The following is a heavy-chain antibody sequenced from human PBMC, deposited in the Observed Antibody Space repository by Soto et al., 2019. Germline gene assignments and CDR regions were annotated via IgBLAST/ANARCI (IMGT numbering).Heavy chain of an antibody. D-gene: IGHD2-21*01. J-gene: IGHJ4*02. CDR2: INHSGST. Sequence: QVQLQQWGAGLLKPSETLSLTCAVYGGSFSGYYWSWIRQLPGKGLEWIGEINHSGSTNYNPSLKSRVTISVDTSKNQFSLKLSSVTAADTAVYCCARARSGLLLGWGQGTLVTVSS. CDR3: ARARSGLLLG. V-gene: IGHV4-34*01. CDR1: GGSFSGYY.